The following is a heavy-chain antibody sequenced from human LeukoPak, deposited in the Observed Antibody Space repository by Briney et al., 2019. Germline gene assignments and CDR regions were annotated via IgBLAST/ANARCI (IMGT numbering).Heavy chain of an antibody. CDR2: INWNGAMI. D-gene: IGHD3-10*01. CDR1: GFTFDAYA. J-gene: IGHJ4*02. V-gene: IGHV3-9*01. CDR3: AKAMEGRSTFDY. Sequence: PGGSLRLSCEASGFTFDAYAMHCVRQVPGKGLEWVSGINWNGAMIVYADSVKGRFTISSDSSKNTLYLQMNSLRAEDTAMYYCAKAMEGRSTFDYWGQGTLVTVSS.